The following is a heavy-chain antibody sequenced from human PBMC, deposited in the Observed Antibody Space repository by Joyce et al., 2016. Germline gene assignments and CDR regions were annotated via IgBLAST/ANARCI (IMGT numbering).Heavy chain of an antibody. V-gene: IGHV3-30*18. CDR1: GFTVSNFG. Sequence: QEPLVESGGGVVQPGKSLRLSCAASGFTVSNFGMHWVRQAPGKGLEWVAVISYHGSDKYYGDSVKGRFTISRDNSKNTVYLQMISLRADDTGVYYCAKGSWYDVLWGQGTLVTVSS. J-gene: IGHJ4*02. CDR3: AKGSWYDVL. CDR2: ISYHGSDK. D-gene: IGHD6-13*01.